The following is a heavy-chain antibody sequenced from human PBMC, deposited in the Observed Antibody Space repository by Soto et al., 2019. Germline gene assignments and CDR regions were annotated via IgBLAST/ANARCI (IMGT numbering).Heavy chain of an antibody. CDR2: INAGNGNT. D-gene: IGHD3-10*01. J-gene: IGHJ5*02. CDR1: GYTFSDYA. Sequence: ASVKGSCKASGYTFSDYAIHWVRQAPGQRPEWMGWINAGNGNTKYSQKFQGRVTITRDTSASTAYMELSSLRSEDTAVYYCARGTPVWFDPWGQGTLVTVSS. V-gene: IGHV1-3*01. CDR3: ARGTPVWFDP.